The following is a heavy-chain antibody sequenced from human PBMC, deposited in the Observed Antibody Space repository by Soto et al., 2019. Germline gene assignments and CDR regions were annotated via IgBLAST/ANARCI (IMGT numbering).Heavy chain of an antibody. V-gene: IGHV4-59*01. CDR2: IYYSGSI. CDR3: ASESSGTTGDV. Sequence: SETLSLTCTVSGGSINDYYWSWIRQAPGRGLEWIGYIYYSGSINYNPSLKSRVTISEDTSNHQFSLKLRSVTDADTAVYYCASESSGTTGDVWGQAITVTVSS. D-gene: IGHD1-1*01. CDR1: GGSINDYY. J-gene: IGHJ6*02.